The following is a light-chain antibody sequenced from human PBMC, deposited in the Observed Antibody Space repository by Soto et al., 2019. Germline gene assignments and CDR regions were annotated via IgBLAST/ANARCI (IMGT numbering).Light chain of an antibody. J-gene: IGKJ1*01. Sequence: QMTQSASPLSASLGDRVTIPCRASQSISSWLAWYQQKKGKAPKLLIYDASSLESGVPSRFSGSGYGTEVNLTISSLQPDDFATYYCQQYNSYSGTFGQGTKVDIK. V-gene: IGKV1-5*01. CDR3: QQYNSYSGT. CDR2: DAS. CDR1: QSISSW.